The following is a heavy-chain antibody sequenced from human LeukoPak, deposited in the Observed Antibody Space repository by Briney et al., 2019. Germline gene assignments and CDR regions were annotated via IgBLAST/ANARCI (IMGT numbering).Heavy chain of an antibody. CDR1: GGTFSSHT. J-gene: IGHJ4*02. V-gene: IGHV1-69*04. CDR3: ARDDGITGTTYDY. Sequence: SVKVSCKASGGTFSSHTISWVRQAPGQGLEWMGRIIPILGIANYAQKFQGRVTITADKSTSTAYMELSSLRSEDTAVYYCARDDGITGTTYDYWGQGTLVTVSS. CDR2: IIPILGIA. D-gene: IGHD1-7*01.